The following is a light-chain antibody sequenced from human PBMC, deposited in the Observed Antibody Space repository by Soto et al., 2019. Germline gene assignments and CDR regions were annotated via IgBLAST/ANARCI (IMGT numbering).Light chain of an antibody. CDR2: GAS. V-gene: IGKV3-15*01. Sequence: EIVMTQSPATLSVSPGERATLSCRASQSFSSNLAWYQQKPGQAPRLLIYGASTRATGIPARFSGSGSGTDFTLTISRLEPEDFVAYYCQQYATDPLTFGGGTKVDI. CDR3: QQYATDPLT. CDR1: QSFSSN. J-gene: IGKJ4*01.